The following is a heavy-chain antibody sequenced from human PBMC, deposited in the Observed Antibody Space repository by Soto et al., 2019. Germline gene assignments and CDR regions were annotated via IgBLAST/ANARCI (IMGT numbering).Heavy chain of an antibody. V-gene: IGHV1-8*01. CDR2: MNPKSGNT. Sequence: QVQLVQSGAEVKKPGASVKVSCKASGYSFTTYDINWVRQATGQGLEWMGWMNPKSGNTGYAQKFQGRVTMTMDTSISTAYMELNSLRSEDTALYYCARAAASLDPWGQGTLVTVSS. D-gene: IGHD6-25*01. CDR3: ARAAASLDP. J-gene: IGHJ5*02. CDR1: GYSFTTYD.